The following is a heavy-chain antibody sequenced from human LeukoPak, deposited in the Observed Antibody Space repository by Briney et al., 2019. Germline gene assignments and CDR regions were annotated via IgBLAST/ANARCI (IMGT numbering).Heavy chain of an antibody. CDR3: AKDRWDIVVVVAATDEYFQH. CDR2: ISGSGGST. V-gene: IGHV3-23*01. J-gene: IGHJ1*01. D-gene: IGHD2-15*01. CDR1: GFTFSSYA. Sequence: PGGSLGLSCAASGFTFSSYAMSWVRQAPGKGLEWVSAISGSGGSTYYADSVKGRFTISRDNSKNTLYLQMNSLRAEDTAVYYCAKDRWDIVVVVAATDEYFQHWGQGTLVTVSS.